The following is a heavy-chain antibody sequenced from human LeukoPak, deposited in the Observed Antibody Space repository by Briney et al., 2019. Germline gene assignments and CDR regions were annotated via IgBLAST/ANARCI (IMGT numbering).Heavy chain of an antibody. CDR1: GYTFTTYD. CDR3: AINELQYKQLGHLDY. V-gene: IGHV1-2*02. CDR2: MNPNSGGT. D-gene: IGHD6-13*01. J-gene: IGHJ4*02. Sequence: ASVKVSCKASGYTFTTYDINWVRQATGQGLEWMGWMNPNSGGTNYAQKFQGRVTMTRDTSISTAYMELSRLRSDDTAVYYCAINELQYKQLGHLDYWGQGTLVTVSS.